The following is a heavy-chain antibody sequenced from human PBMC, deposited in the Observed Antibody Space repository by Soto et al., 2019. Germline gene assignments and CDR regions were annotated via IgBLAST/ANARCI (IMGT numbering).Heavy chain of an antibody. CDR3: AKVGVRSISGMNHFDS. J-gene: IGHJ4*02. CDR2: ISGSDATT. D-gene: IGHD6-19*01. Sequence: LRLSCAASGFTFSNYAMSCVRQPPGKGLQWVSSISGSDATTYYADSVKGRFTISRDNSKNTLYLQMNGLGVEDTALYYCAKVGVRSISGMNHFDSWGQGTLVTVSS. V-gene: IGHV3-23*01. CDR1: GFTFSNYA.